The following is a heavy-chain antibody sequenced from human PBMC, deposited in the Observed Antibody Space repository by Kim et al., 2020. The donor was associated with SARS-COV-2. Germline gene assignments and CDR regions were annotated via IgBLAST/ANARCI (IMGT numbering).Heavy chain of an antibody. CDR3: ARVPYYYGSGSYAFDI. J-gene: IGHJ3*02. V-gene: IGHV4-59*01. Sequence: SIKSRVTISVDTAKNQFSLKLSSVTAADTAVYYCARVPYYYGSGSYAFDIWGQGTMVTVSS. D-gene: IGHD3-10*01.